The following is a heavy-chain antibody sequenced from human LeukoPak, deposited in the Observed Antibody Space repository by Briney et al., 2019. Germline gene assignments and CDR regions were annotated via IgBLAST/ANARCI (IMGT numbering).Heavy chain of an antibody. CDR3: ARGHQTYYDFWSGYPDAFDI. Sequence: SETLSLTCTVSGGSISSHYWSWIRQPPGKGLEWIGYIYYSGSTNYNPSLKSRVTISVDTSKNQFSLKLSSVTAADTAVYYCARGHQTYYDFWSGYPDAFDIWGQGTMVTVSS. D-gene: IGHD3-3*01. J-gene: IGHJ3*02. CDR2: IYYSGST. V-gene: IGHV4-59*11. CDR1: GGSISSHY.